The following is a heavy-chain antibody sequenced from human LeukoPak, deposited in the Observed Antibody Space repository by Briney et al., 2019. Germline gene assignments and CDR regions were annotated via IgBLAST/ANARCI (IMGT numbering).Heavy chain of an antibody. CDR1: GFTFSTYT. Sequence: GGSLRLSCAASGFTFSTYTMSWVRQVPGKGLEWVSAMSGSEDYIYYADSVKGRFTISRDNSKNTLYLQMNSLRAEDTAVYHCAKEVLSYEIPYWYFDLWGRGTLVTVSS. D-gene: IGHD5-12*01. CDR2: MSGSEDYI. CDR3: AKEVLSYEIPYWYFDL. V-gene: IGHV3-23*01. J-gene: IGHJ2*01.